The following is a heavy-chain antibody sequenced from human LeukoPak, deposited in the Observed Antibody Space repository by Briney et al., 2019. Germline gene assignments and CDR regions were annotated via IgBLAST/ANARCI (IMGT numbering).Heavy chain of an antibody. J-gene: IGHJ3*01. Sequence: ASVKVSFKASGHPFNAYYIHWVRQAPGQGLQWMGRIDPNSGDTKYTQKFQGRVSMTRDTSISTAYMELSRLTSDDTAVYYCATFTAPRNAFDLWGQGTMVTVSS. CDR3: ATFTAPRNAFDL. D-gene: IGHD3-16*01. V-gene: IGHV1-2*06. CDR2: IDPNSGDT. CDR1: GHPFNAYY.